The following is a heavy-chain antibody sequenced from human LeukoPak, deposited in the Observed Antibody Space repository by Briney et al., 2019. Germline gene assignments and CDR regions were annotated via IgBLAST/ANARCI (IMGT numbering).Heavy chain of an antibody. Sequence: PGGSLRLSCAASGFTFSSYAMSWVRQAPGKGLEWVSAISGSGGSTYYADSVKGRFTISRDNSKNTLCLQMNSLRAEDTAVYYCAKDIRLSYVGDDYWGQGTLVTVSS. V-gene: IGHV3-23*01. D-gene: IGHD3-10*02. J-gene: IGHJ4*02. CDR3: AKDIRLSYVGDDY. CDR1: GFTFSSYA. CDR2: ISGSGGST.